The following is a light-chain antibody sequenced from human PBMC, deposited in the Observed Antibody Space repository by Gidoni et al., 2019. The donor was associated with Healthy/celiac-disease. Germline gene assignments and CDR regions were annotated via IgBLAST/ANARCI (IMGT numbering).Light chain of an antibody. Sequence: DLVMTQSPDSLAVSLGERATINCKSSQSVLYSSNNKNYLAWYQQKPGQPPKLLIYWASTRESGVPDRFSGSGSGTDFTLTISSLQAEDVAVYYCQQSGTFXQXTKLEIK. J-gene: IGKJ2*01. CDR1: QSVLYSSNNKNY. CDR3: QQSGT. V-gene: IGKV4-1*01. CDR2: WAS.